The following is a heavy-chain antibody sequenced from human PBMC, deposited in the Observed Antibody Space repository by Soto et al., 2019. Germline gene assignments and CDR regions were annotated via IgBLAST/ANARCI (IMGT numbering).Heavy chain of an antibody. Sequence: GGSLRLSCAASGFTFSSYAMHWVRQAPGKGLEWVAVISYDGSNKYYADSVKGRFTISRDNSKNTLYLQMNSLRAEDTAVYYCARDLVRGYSYGWSYFDYWGQGTLVTVSS. J-gene: IGHJ4*02. CDR2: ISYDGSNK. CDR1: GFTFSSYA. CDR3: ARDLVRGYSYGWSYFDY. V-gene: IGHV3-30-3*01. D-gene: IGHD5-18*01.